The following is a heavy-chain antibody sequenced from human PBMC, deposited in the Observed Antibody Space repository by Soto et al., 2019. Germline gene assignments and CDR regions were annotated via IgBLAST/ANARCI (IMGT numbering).Heavy chain of an antibody. J-gene: IGHJ4*01. Sequence: LRLSCAASGFTFSSYPMSWVRQAPGKGLEWVSGINGSDGSTYCANNVKGQFTITRHNSKNTLYLQMNSLRAEHTTVDYGAKSRPGWGRPAEYGDYVSVDYWGQGTLVTVSS. CDR3: AKSRPGWGRPAEYGDYVSVDY. V-gene: IGHV3-23*01. D-gene: IGHD4-17*01. CDR1: GFTFSSYP. CDR2: INGSDGST.